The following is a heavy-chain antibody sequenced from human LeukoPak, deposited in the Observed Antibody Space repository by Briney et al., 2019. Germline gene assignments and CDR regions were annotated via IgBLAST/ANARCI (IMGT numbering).Heavy chain of an antibody. V-gene: IGHV1-8*01. CDR3: ARGGSYYYDSSGYFH. J-gene: IGHJ4*02. CDR2: MNPNSGNT. Sequence: ASVKVSCKASGYTFTSYDINWVRQATGQGLEWMGWMNPNSGNTGYAQKFQGRGTMTRNTSISTAYMELSSLRSEDTAVYYCARGGSYYYDSSGYFHWGQGTLVTVSS. CDR1: GYTFTSYD. D-gene: IGHD3-22*01.